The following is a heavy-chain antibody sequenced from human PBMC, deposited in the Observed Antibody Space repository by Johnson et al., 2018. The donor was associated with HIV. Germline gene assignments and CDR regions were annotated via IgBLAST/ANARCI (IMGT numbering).Heavy chain of an antibody. V-gene: IGHV3-23*04. J-gene: IGHJ3*02. CDR1: GFTFSDCA. Sequence: EVQLVESGGGLVQPRGSLRLSCAASGFTFSDCAMSWVRQGPGKGLEWVSAITVSGDNTYYADSVKGRFTISRDNYKNTLYLQMSSLRADDTAVDYCAKGVRCSLCYDAFDIWGQGTMVTVS. CDR3: AKGVRCSLCYDAFDI. CDR2: ITVSGDNT. D-gene: IGHD4/OR15-4a*01.